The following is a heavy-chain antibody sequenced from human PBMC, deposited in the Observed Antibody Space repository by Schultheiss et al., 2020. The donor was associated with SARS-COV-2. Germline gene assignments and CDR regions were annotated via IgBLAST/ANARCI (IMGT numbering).Heavy chain of an antibody. CDR3: ARQAVVVLGWFDP. Sequence: SETLSLTCTVSGGSISPYYWSWIRQPPGKGLEWIGYIYYSGSTNYNPSLKSRVTMSVDTSKNQFSLKLSSVTAADTAVYYCARQAVVVLGWFDPWGQGTLVTVSS. V-gene: IGHV4-59*08. CDR1: GGSISPYY. J-gene: IGHJ5*02. D-gene: IGHD2-15*01. CDR2: IYYSGST.